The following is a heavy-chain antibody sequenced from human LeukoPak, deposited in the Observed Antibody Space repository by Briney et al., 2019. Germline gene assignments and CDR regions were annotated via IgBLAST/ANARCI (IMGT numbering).Heavy chain of an antibody. J-gene: IGHJ6*02. CDR3: ARGIVVAQGGYYYYYGMDV. CDR2: ISAYNGNT. V-gene: IGHV1-18*01. D-gene: IGHD2-21*01. Sequence: GASVKVSCKASGYTFTSYGISWVRQAPGQGLEWMGWISAYNGNTNYAQKLQGRVTMTTDTSTSTAYMGLRSLRSDDTAVYYCARGIVVAQGGYYYYYGMDVWGQGTTVTVSS. CDR1: GYTFTSYG.